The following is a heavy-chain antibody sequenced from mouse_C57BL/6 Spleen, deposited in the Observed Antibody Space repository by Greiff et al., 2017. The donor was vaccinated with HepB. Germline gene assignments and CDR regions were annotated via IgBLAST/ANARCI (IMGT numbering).Heavy chain of an antibody. CDR3: ARHDYGSSYYYAMDY. Sequence: EVKLEESGGGLVQPGGSLKLSCAASGFTFSDYYMYWVRQTPEKRLEWVAYISNGGGSTYYPDTVKGRFTISRDNAKNTLYLQMSRLKSEDTAMYYCARHDYGSSYYYAMDYWGQGTSVTVSS. CDR1: GFTFSDYY. D-gene: IGHD1-1*01. CDR2: ISNGGGST. J-gene: IGHJ4*01. V-gene: IGHV5-12*01.